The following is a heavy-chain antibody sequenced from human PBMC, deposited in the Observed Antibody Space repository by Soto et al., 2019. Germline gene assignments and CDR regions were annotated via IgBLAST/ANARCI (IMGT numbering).Heavy chain of an antibody. CDR3: ARGQQIYSSKRPRCWFEP. Sequence: PSESLSLTCASYVGSFSGYYWIWILQPPVKVLDWIGEINHSGSSNYNPSLKSRVTISVDTSKNQFSLKLSSVTAADTAVYYCARGQQIYSSKRPRCWFEPWGQGTLVTVSS. D-gene: IGHD6-13*01. CDR1: VGSFSGYY. CDR2: INHSGSS. J-gene: IGHJ5*02. V-gene: IGHV4-34*01.